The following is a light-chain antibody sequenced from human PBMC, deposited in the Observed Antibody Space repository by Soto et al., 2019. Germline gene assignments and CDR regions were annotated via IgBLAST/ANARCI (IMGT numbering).Light chain of an antibody. CDR2: GAS. J-gene: IGKJ5*01. CDR3: QQRSEWPIT. V-gene: IGKV3D-20*02. Sequence: EIVLTQSPGTLSLSPGERATLSCRATQSVYNNYLAWFQQKPGQPPRLLIYGASTRATGIPDRFSGSGSGTDFTLTISSLEPEDFAVYYCQQRSEWPITFGQGTRLEIK. CDR1: QSVYNNY.